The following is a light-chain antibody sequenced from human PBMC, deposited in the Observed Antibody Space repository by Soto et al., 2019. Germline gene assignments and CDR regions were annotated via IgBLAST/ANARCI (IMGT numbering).Light chain of an antibody. Sequence: EIVMTQSPASLSVSPGERVTLSCRAGQGVTTNFAWYQQKSGQSPRLLIYDVSTRATGVPARFSGTGSGTEFTLTISSLQPEDFATYYCQQHGQWPITFGQGTRLENK. J-gene: IGKJ5*01. CDR3: QQHGQWPIT. CDR2: DVS. CDR1: QGVTTN. V-gene: IGKV3-15*01.